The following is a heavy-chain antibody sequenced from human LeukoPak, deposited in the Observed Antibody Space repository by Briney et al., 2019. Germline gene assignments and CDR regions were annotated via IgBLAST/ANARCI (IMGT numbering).Heavy chain of an antibody. CDR1: GGTFSSYA. Sequence: ASVKVSCKASGGTFSSYAISWVRQAPGQGLEWMGWISAYNGNTNYAQKLQGRVTMTTDTSTSTAYMELRSLRSDDTAVYYCARGNYYDSSGYHDYWGQGTLVTVSS. CDR2: ISAYNGNT. J-gene: IGHJ4*02. D-gene: IGHD3-22*01. V-gene: IGHV1-18*01. CDR3: ARGNYYDSSGYHDY.